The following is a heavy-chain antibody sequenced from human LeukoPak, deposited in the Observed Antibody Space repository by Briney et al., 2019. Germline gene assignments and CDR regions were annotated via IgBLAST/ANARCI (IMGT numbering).Heavy chain of an antibody. Sequence: ASVKVSCKASGYTFTSYYMHWVRQAPGQGLEWMGIINPSGGSTSYAQKFQGRVTMTRDTSTSTVYMELSSLRSEDTAVYYCARDGALGYCSSTSCYVQDYYYGMDVWGKGTTVTVSS. CDR2: INPSGGST. D-gene: IGHD2-2*01. CDR3: ARDGALGYCSSTSCYVQDYYYGMDV. CDR1: GYTFTSYY. J-gene: IGHJ6*04. V-gene: IGHV1-46*01.